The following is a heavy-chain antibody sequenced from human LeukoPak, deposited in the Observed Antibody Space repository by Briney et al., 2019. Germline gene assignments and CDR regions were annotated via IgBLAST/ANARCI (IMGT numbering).Heavy chain of an antibody. D-gene: IGHD2/OR15-2a*01. CDR2: INPHSGDR. CDR1: GYAFTSYY. Sequence: APVRLSCKASGYAFTSYYFNRVRQAPGHRLGWLRGINPHSGDRNYTQNFHSRVTMTRDTSINTTYMELSRLKSHDTSVYSFAIDRYCNGGDAFYIWRRGTRATVS. J-gene: IGHJ3*02. CDR3: AIDRYCNGGDAFYI. V-gene: IGHV1-2*02.